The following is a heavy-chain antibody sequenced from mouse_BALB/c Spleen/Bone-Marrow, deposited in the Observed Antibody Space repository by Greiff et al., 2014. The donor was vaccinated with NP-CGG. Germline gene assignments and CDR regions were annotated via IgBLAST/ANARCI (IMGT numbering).Heavy chain of an antibody. CDR3: ARHEEGGYDYDVGSYAMDY. Sequence: QVQLQQSGAGLVKPGASVKLSCKASGYTFTDYIIHWVKQRSGQGLEWIGWFYPGSNSIKYNEKFKDKATLTADKSSSTVYMELSRLTSEGSAVYFCARHEEGGYDYDVGSYAMDYWGQGTSVTVSS. J-gene: IGHJ4*01. CDR2: FYPGSNSI. CDR1: GYTFTDYI. V-gene: IGHV1-62-2*01. D-gene: IGHD2-4*01.